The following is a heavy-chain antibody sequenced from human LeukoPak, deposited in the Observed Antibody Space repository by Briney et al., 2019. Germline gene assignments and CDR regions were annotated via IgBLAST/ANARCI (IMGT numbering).Heavy chain of an antibody. CDR3: ARDGSGYYSDAFDI. Sequence: PSETLSLTCTVSGGSISSYYWSWIRQPPGKGLEWIGYIYYSGSTNYNPSLKSRVTISVDTSKNQFSLKLSSVTAADTAVYYCARDGSGYYSDAFDIWGQGTMVTVSS. CDR2: IYYSGST. CDR1: GGSISSYY. J-gene: IGHJ3*02. V-gene: IGHV4-59*01. D-gene: IGHD3-22*01.